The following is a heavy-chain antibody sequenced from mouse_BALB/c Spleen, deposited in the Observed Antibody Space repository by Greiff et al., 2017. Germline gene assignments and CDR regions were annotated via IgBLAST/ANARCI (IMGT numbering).Heavy chain of an antibody. V-gene: IGHV5-4*02. CDR2: ISDGGSYT. CDR3: ARDNYGSSSAWFAY. Sequence: EVKLEESGGGLVKPGGSLKLSCAASGFTFSDYYMYWVRQTPEKRLEWVATISDGGSYTYYPDSVKGRFTISRDNAKNNLYLQMSSLKSEDTAMYYCARDNYGSSSAWFAYWGQGTLVTVSA. D-gene: IGHD1-1*01. J-gene: IGHJ3*01. CDR1: GFTFSDYY.